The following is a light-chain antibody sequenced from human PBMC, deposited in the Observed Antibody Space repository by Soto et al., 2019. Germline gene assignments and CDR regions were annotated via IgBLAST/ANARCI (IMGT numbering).Light chain of an antibody. Sequence: QSALTQPASVSGSPGQSITISCTGTSSDVGRYIYVSWYQQYPGKAPKLIIHEVSNRPSGVSKRFSGSKSGNTASLTISGLQTEDEADYYCSSYTTTSAYVFGTGTKLTVL. V-gene: IGLV2-14*01. CDR2: EVS. CDR3: SSYTTTSAYV. J-gene: IGLJ1*01. CDR1: SSDVGRYIY.